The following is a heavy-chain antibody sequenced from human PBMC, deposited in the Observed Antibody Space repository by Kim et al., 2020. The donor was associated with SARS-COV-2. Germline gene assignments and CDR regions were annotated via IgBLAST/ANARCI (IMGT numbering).Heavy chain of an antibody. CDR2: ISYDGSNK. D-gene: IGHD1-26*01. J-gene: IGHJ4*02. Sequence: GGSLRLSCAASGFTFSSYAMHWVRQAPGKGLEWVAVISYDGSNKYYADSVKGRFTISRDNSKNTLYLQMNSLRAEDTAVYYCSRGGGGWWEIIGYWGQGT. V-gene: IGHV3-30*04. CDR1: GFTFSSYA. CDR3: SRGGGGWWEIIGY.